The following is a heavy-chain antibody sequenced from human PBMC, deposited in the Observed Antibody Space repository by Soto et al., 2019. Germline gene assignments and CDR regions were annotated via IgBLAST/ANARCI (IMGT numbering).Heavy chain of an antibody. Sequence: SETLSLTCTVAGDSIKSSSYFWAWIRQPPGKGLEWIASIYYTGSTYYNPSLESRVTISVHTSKNQFSLKLTSVTAADTALYYCARQLKIIRWGGYFDYWGQATLVTVSS. CDR2: IYYTGST. V-gene: IGHV4-39*01. CDR3: ARQLKIIRWGGYFDY. CDR1: GDSIKSSSYF. D-gene: IGHD3-16*01. J-gene: IGHJ4*02.